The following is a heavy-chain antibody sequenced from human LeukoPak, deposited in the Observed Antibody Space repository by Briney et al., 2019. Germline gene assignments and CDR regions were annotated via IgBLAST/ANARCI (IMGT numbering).Heavy chain of an antibody. CDR3: VKSNSRYQPWSLDI. CDR1: SGSFRTYY. D-gene: IGHD2-2*01. V-gene: IGHV4-59*01. Sequence: SETLSLTCTVSSGSFRTYYWSWIRQPPGKGLEWIGYIFYNEGTSYNPSLKSRVTISVDTSNNQLSLKVNSVTAADTAMYYCVKSNSRYQPWSLDIWGRGTMVTVSS. CDR2: IFYNEGT. J-gene: IGHJ3*02.